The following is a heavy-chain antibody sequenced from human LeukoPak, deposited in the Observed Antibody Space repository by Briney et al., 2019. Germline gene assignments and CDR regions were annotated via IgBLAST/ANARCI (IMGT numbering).Heavy chain of an antibody. D-gene: IGHD5-18*01. V-gene: IGHV3-30*04. CDR3: AREQSGYSYGYADY. CDR2: ISDDGTNK. Sequence: PGRSLRLSCAASGFTFSTYAMHWVRQAPGKGLEWVAFISDDGTNKYYADSVKGRFPISRDNSKNTLYLQMNSLRAEDTAIYYCAREQSGYSYGYADYRGQGTLVTVSS. CDR1: GFTFSTYA. J-gene: IGHJ4*02.